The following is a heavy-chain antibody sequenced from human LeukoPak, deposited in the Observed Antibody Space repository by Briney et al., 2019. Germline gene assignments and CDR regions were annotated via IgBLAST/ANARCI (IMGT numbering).Heavy chain of an antibody. D-gene: IGHD5-24*01. V-gene: IGHV4-31*03. Sequence: PSETLSLTCTVSGGSISSGGYYWSWIRQHPGKGLEWIGYIYYSGSTYYNPSLKSRVTISVDTSKNQFSLKLSSVTAADTAVYYCARSGYNLAEVCYFDYWGQGTLVTVSS. J-gene: IGHJ4*02. CDR3: ARSGYNLAEVCYFDY. CDR2: IYYSGST. CDR1: GGSISSGGYY.